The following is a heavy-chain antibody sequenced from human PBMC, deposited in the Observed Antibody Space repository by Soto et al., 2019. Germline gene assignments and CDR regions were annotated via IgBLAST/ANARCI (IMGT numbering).Heavy chain of an antibody. Sequence: HPGGSLRLSCAASGFTFSAYAMSWVRQAPGQGLEWVSSITNTAITTKYADSVRGRFTISRDNSENRLFLQMNSLRAEDAAIYYCAKDLFDYSDPRNFDHWGQGILVTVSS. J-gene: IGHJ4*02. V-gene: IGHV3-23*01. CDR1: GFTFSAYA. D-gene: IGHD4-17*01. CDR2: ITNTAITT. CDR3: AKDLFDYSDPRNFDH.